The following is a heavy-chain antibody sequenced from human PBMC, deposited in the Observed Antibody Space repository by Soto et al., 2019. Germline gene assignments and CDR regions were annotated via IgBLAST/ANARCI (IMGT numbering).Heavy chain of an antibody. Sequence: SETLSLTCTASGGTISGYYWIWIRQPPGKGLEWIGNVYYSGGAKYNPSVERRVSISVDTSKNPFSLNLSSVTAADTSVYYCTRDGDGRMTTNPYYYYGMDVWGPGITVTVSS. CDR1: GGTISGYY. J-gene: IGHJ6*02. V-gene: IGHV4-59*01. CDR3: TRDGDGRMTTNPYYYYGMDV. CDR2: VYYSGGA. D-gene: IGHD2-21*02.